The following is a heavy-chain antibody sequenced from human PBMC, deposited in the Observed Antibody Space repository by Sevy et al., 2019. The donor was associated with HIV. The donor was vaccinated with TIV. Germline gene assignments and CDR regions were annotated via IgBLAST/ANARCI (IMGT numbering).Heavy chain of an antibody. J-gene: IGHJ4*02. Sequence: GGSLRLSCAASGFTFSDYYMSWIRQAPGKGLEWVSYMSIGTSYTNYADSVKGRFTISRDNAKNSLYLQMNSLRAEDTAVYYCARDRRNYGGQYFDYWGQGTLVTVSS. CDR1: GFTFSDYY. CDR3: ARDRRNYGGQYFDY. D-gene: IGHD1-7*01. CDR2: MSIGTSYT. V-gene: IGHV3-11*06.